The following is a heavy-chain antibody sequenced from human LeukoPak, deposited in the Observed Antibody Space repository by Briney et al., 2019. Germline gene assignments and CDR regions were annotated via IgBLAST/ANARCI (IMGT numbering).Heavy chain of an antibody. CDR1: GFTFSSYA. D-gene: IGHD6-13*01. J-gene: IGHJ4*02. CDR3: AKDQLYSSSWYPEPDY. Sequence: PGGSLRLSCAASGFTFSSYAMSWVRQAPGKGLEWVSAISGSGGSTYYADSVKGRFTISRDNSKNTLYLQMNSLRAEDTAVYYCAKDQLYSSSWYPEPDYWGQGTLVTVSS. V-gene: IGHV3-23*01. CDR2: ISGSGGST.